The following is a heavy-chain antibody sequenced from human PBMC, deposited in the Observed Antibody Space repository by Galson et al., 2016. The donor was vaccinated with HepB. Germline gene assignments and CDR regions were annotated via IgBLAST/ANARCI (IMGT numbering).Heavy chain of an antibody. D-gene: IGHD2-2*01. CDR2: IETAGDT. Sequence: SLRLSCAASGFIFSTHDMHWVRQVTGKGLERVSGIETAGDTYYADSVKGRFTISRENGKNSVYLQMNSLNAGDTAVYYCARGKSLWTMPWNSGLDVWGKGTTVTVSS. J-gene: IGHJ6*04. V-gene: IGHV3-13*01. CDR3: ARGKSLWTMPWNSGLDV. CDR1: GFIFSTHD.